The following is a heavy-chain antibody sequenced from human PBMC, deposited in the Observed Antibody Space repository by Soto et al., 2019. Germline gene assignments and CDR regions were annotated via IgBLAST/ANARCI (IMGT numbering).Heavy chain of an antibody. D-gene: IGHD6-13*01. CDR1: GGSFSGYY. CDR2: INHSGST. V-gene: IGHV4-34*01. Sequence: SETLSLNCAVYGGSFSGYYWSWIRQPPGKGLEWIGEINHSGSTNYNPSLKSRVTISVDTSKNQFSLKLSSVTAADTAVYYCARGRSSSWKYYYYGMDVWGQGTTVTV. J-gene: IGHJ6*02. CDR3: ARGRSSSWKYYYYGMDV.